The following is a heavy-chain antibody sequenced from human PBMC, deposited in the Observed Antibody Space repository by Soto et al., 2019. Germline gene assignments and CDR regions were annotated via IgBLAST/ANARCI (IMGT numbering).Heavy chain of an antibody. CDR1: GDSISSGGYY. J-gene: IGHJ4*02. CDR2: IYYSGST. V-gene: IGHV4-31*03. D-gene: IGHD4-17*01. Sequence: QRQLQESGPGLVQPSQTLSLASTVSGDSISSGGYYWSWIRQHPGKGLEWIGYIYYSGSTFYNPSLKSRVTISVDTSKNQFSLKLSSVTAADTAVYYCARGLSVTLFDFWGQGTLVTVSS. CDR3: ARGLSVTLFDF.